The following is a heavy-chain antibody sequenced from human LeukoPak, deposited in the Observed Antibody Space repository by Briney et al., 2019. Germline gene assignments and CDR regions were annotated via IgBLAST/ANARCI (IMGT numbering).Heavy chain of an antibody. CDR1: GFTFGDYA. V-gene: IGHV3-49*04. CDR2: IRSKAYGGTT. Sequence: GGSLRLSCTASGFTFGDYAMSWVRQAPGKGLEWVGFIRSKAYGGTTEYAASVKGRFTISRDDSKNTVSLQMNSLKTEDTAVYYCTTDWGYFDHWGQGTLVTVSS. CDR3: TTDWGYFDH. J-gene: IGHJ4*02. D-gene: IGHD3-16*01.